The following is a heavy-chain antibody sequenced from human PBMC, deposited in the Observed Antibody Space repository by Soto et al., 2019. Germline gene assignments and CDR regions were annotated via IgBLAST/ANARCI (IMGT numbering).Heavy chain of an antibody. J-gene: IGHJ4*02. CDR1: GFTFTTFD. Sequence: EVQLLESGGGLVQPGASLRLFCAASGFTFTTFDMSWARQAPGKGLEWVSVVRGRDGSTSYADSLKGRFTISKDSSKNTLYLQMNSLRAEDTALYYCATGAWLDYWGQGTLVTVSS. CDR3: ATGAWLDY. D-gene: IGHD5-12*01. CDR2: VRGRDGST. V-gene: IGHV3-23*01.